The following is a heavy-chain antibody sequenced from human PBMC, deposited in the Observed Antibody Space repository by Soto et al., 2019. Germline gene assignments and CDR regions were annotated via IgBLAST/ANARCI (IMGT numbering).Heavy chain of an antibody. Sequence: QVQLVQSGAQVKKPGASVKVSCKASGYTFDNYALHWVRQAPGRRLEWMGWIHDGNGYKKYSQRFQGRVTITRDTSASTFHMDLSSLRSEDTAVYYCARVQYSGYDFKLAFDIWGQGTMVTVSS. CDR2: IHDGNGYK. CDR3: ARVQYSGYDFKLAFDI. V-gene: IGHV1-3*01. CDR1: GYTFDNYA. D-gene: IGHD5-12*01. J-gene: IGHJ3*02.